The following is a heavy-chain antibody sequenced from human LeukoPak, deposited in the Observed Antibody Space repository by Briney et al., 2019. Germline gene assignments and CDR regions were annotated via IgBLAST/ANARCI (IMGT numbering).Heavy chain of an antibody. CDR1: GFTSSSYS. D-gene: IGHD1-26*01. J-gene: IGHJ4*02. Sequence: GGSLRLSCAASGFTSSSYSMNWVRQAPGKGLEWVSSISSSSSYIYYADSVKGRFTISRDNAKNSLYLQMNSLRAEDTAVYYCARDRYSGSYYFDYWGQGTLVTVSS. CDR3: ARDRYSGSYYFDY. CDR2: ISSSSSYI. V-gene: IGHV3-21*01.